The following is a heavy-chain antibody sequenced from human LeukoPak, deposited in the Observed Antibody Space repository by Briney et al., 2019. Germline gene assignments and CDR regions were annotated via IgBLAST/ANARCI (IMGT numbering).Heavy chain of an antibody. D-gene: IGHD3/OR15-3a*01. V-gene: IGHV3-21*01. Sequence: PGGSLRLSCAASGFTFSAYTMKWVRQAPGKGLEWVSSISSSSYIYYADSVKGRFTISRDNAKNSLYLQMNSLRAEDTAVYYCARTDGPGRVWGQGTTVTVSS. J-gene: IGHJ6*02. CDR3: ARTDGPGRV. CDR1: GFTFSAYT. CDR2: ISSSSYI.